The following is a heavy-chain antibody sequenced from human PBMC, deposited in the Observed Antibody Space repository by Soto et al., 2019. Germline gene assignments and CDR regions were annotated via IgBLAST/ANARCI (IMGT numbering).Heavy chain of an antibody. CDR1: GFTFNNYA. J-gene: IGHJ4*02. CDR2: ISDSGSST. D-gene: IGHD2-15*01. Sequence: GSLRLSCAASGFTFNNYAMSWVRQAPGKGLEWVSRISDSGSSTYHADSVKGRFTISRDNSKNTLYMQMNSLRAEDTAVYYCAKRHCSGTSCYHFDYWGQGTPVTVSS. V-gene: IGHV3-23*01. CDR3: AKRHCSGTSCYHFDY.